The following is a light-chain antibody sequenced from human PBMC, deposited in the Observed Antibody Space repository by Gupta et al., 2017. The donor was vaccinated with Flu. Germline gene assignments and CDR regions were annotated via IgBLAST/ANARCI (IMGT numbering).Light chain of an antibody. CDR1: KIGSET. Sequence: SYVLSQPPSVSVAPGQTARITCGGNKIGSETVHWYQQKTGQAPVLVVCDDRDRPSGIPERCSGSNSGNTATLTISRVEAGDEADYYCQVWDSSSDHWVFGGGTMLTVL. J-gene: IGLJ3*02. CDR2: DDR. CDR3: QVWDSSSDHWV. V-gene: IGLV3-21*02.